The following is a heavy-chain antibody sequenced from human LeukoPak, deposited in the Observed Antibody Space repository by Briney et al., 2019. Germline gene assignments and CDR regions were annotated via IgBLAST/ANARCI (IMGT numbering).Heavy chain of an antibody. J-gene: IGHJ4*02. CDR1: GGSFSGYY. V-gene: IGHV4-34*01. CDR3: ARGFRLLTYGSAPFDY. D-gene: IGHD3-10*01. CDR2: ICHSGST. Sequence: SETLSLTCAVYGGSFSGYYWSWIRQPPGKGLEWIGEICHSGSTNYNPSLKSRVTISVDTSKNQFSLKLSSVTAADTAVYYCARGFRLLTYGSAPFDYWGQGTLVTVSS.